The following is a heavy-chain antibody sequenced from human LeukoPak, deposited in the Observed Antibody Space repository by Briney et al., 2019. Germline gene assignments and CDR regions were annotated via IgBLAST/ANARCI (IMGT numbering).Heavy chain of an antibody. Sequence: GGSLRLSCAASGFTFSSFSMDWVRQAPGKGLEWVSSISSSSSYIYYADSLKGRFTISRDNAKNSLYLQMNSLTVEDTAVYYCARVTIFGVDDAFDIWGQGTMVTVSS. CDR2: ISSSSSYI. V-gene: IGHV3-21*01. CDR1: GFTFSSFS. J-gene: IGHJ3*02. D-gene: IGHD3-3*01. CDR3: ARVTIFGVDDAFDI.